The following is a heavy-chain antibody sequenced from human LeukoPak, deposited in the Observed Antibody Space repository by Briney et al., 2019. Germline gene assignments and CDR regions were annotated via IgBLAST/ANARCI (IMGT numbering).Heavy chain of an antibody. J-gene: IGHJ4*02. CDR2: IIPIFGTA. D-gene: IGHD3-10*01. CDR1: GGTFSSYA. CDR3: ARVSAHAMWFGASTTSLDY. Sequence: SVKVSCKASGGTFSSYAISWVRQAPGQGLEWMGGIIPIFGTANYAQKFQGRVTITADESTSTAYLELSSLRSEDTAVYYCARVSAHAMWFGASTTSLDYWGQGTLVTVSS. V-gene: IGHV1-69*13.